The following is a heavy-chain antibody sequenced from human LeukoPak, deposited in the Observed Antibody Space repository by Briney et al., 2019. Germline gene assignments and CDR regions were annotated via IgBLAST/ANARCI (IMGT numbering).Heavy chain of an antibody. CDR2: IGTAGDT. CDR3: ARHESNMYYYGMDV. CDR1: GFTFSSYD. V-gene: IGHV3-13*01. D-gene: IGHD2/OR15-2a*01. J-gene: IGHJ6*02. Sequence: GGSLRLSCAASGFTFSSYDMHWVRQATGEGLEWVSAIGTAGDTYYPGSVKGRFTISRENAKNSLYLQMNSLRAEDTAVYYCARHESNMYYYGMDVWGQGTTVTVSS.